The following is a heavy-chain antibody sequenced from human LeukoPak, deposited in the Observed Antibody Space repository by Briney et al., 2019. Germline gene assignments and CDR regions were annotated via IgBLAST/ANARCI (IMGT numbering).Heavy chain of an antibody. J-gene: IGHJ6*02. D-gene: IGHD4-23*01. V-gene: IGHV4-34*01. CDR2: INHSGST. Sequence: PGRSLRLSCVTSGFTFRNYGMHWIRQPPGKGLEWIGEINHSGSTNYNPSLKSRVTISVDTSKNQFSLKLSSVTAADTAVYYCAKDDYGGSPYGMDVWGQGTTVTVSS. CDR1: GFTFRNYG. CDR3: AKDDYGGSPYGMDV.